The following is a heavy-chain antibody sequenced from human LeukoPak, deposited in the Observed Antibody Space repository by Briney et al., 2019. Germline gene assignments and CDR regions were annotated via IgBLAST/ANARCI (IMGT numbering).Heavy chain of an antibody. CDR3: ARGGSGRYGYYYYGMDV. CDR2: IYHSGST. J-gene: IGHJ6*02. D-gene: IGHD3-16*01. CDR1: GGSVSSGSYY. V-gene: IGHV4-31*03. Sequence: SETLSLTCTVSGGSVSSGSYYWSWIRQHPGKGLEWIGYIYHSGSTYYNPSLKSRVNISVDTSKNQFSLKLNSVTAADTAVYYCARGGSGRYGYYYYGMDVWDQGTTVTVSS.